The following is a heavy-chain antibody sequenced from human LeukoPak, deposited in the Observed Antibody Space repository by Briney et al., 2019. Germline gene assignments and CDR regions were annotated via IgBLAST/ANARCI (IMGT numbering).Heavy chain of an antibody. V-gene: IGHV3-23*01. Sequence: GGSLRLSCAASGFTFSSYAMSWVRQAPGKGLEWVSAISGSGGSTYYADSVKGRFTISRDNSKDTLYLQMNSLRAEDTAVYYCAKSMTGYPNYFDYWGQGTLVTVSS. CDR1: GFTFSSYA. J-gene: IGHJ4*02. D-gene: IGHD3-9*01. CDR3: AKSMTGYPNYFDY. CDR2: ISGSGGST.